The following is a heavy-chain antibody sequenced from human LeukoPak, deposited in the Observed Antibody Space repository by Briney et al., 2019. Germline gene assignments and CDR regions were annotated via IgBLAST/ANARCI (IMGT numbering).Heavy chain of an antibody. V-gene: IGHV3-30-3*01. CDR2: ISYDGSNK. CDR3: ARVDRYCSGGSCYGGLFDY. D-gene: IGHD2-15*01. Sequence: PGGSLRLSCAASGFTFSSYAMHWVRQAPDKGLEWVAVISYDGSNKYYADSVKGRFTISRDNSKNTLYLQMNSLRAEDTAVYYCARVDRYCSGGSCYGGLFDYWGQGTLVTVSS. CDR1: GFTFSSYA. J-gene: IGHJ4*02.